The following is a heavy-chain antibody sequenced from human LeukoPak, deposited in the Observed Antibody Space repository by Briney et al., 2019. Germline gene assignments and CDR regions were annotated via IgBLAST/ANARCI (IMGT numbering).Heavy chain of an antibody. V-gene: IGHV3-23*01. CDR3: AKEGIVVVPANIYYYYYMDV. CDR2: NNGSGGST. D-gene: IGHD2-2*01. J-gene: IGHJ6*03. CDR1: GFTFSSYG. Sequence: PGGSLRLSCSAPGFTFSSYGMSSVPQAPGKGLEWVSANNGSGGSTYYADSVKGRFTISRDNSKNTLYPQMNSLRAEDTAVYYCAKEGIVVVPANIYYYYYMDVWGKGTTVTISS.